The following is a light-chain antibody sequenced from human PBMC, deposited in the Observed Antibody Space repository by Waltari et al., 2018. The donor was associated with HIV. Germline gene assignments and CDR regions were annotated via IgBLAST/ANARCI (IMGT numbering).Light chain of an antibody. CDR3: QVWDSSSESVV. CDR1: NSGSRH. CDR2: HDS. Sequence: SYVLTQPPSVSVAPGHTARITCAASNSGSRHVHRYQQKPGQAPVLVVYHDSDRPSGIPERFSGSNSGNTATLTINRVEAGDEADYYCQVWDSSSESVVFGGGAKLTVL. J-gene: IGLJ2*01. V-gene: IGLV3-21*02.